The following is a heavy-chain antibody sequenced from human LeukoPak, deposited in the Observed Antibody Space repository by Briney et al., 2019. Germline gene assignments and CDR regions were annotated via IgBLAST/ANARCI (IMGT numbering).Heavy chain of an antibody. Sequence: GRSLGLSCAASGFTFSSSAMHWVRQAPGKGLEWVSIIYSRNNTSYTDSVKGRFIISRDNSKNMVYLQMNSLRPEDTAVYYCAREGVATAGTAYDYWGQGTLVTVSS. V-gene: IGHV3-66*01. D-gene: IGHD6-13*01. CDR1: GFTFSSSA. CDR2: IYSRNNT. J-gene: IGHJ4*02. CDR3: AREGVATAGTAYDY.